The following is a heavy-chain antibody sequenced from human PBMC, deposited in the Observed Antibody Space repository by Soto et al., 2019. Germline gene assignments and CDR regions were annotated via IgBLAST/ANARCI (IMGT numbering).Heavy chain of an antibody. D-gene: IGHD2-2*01. V-gene: IGHV3-30-3*01. J-gene: IGHJ6*02. CDR2: ISYDGSNK. CDR1: GFTFSSYA. Sequence: QVQLVESGGGVVQPGRSLRLSCAASGFTFSSYAMHWVRQAPGKGLEWVAVISYDGSNKYYADSVKGRFTISRDNSKNTLYLQMNSLRAEDTAVYYCARALARGSIPQYGMDVWGQGTTVTVSS. CDR3: ARALARGSIPQYGMDV.